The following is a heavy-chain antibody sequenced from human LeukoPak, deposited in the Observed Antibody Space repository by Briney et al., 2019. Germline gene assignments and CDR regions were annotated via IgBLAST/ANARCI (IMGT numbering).Heavy chain of an antibody. V-gene: IGHV3-48*01. D-gene: IGHD3-10*01. J-gene: IGHJ4*02. CDR1: GFTFSSYS. CDR3: ARDLWFGEPY. CDR2: ITSSSSII. Sequence: PGGSLRLSYSVSGFTFSSYSMNWVRQAPGKGLEWVSYITSSSSIIYYADSVKGRFTISRDNAKLYLQMNSLRAEDTAIYYCARDLWFGEPYWGQGTLVTVSS.